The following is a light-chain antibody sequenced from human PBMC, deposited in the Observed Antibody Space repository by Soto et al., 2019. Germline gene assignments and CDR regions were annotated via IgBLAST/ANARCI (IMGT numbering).Light chain of an antibody. V-gene: IGKV1-5*03. Sequence: DIQMTQSPSTLSASVGDRVIISCRASQTISSWLAWYQQKPGKAPKLLIYKASTLESGVPLRFSGSESGTEFTLTISSLQPDDFATYYCQQYNSYPFTFGPGTKVDFK. CDR1: QTISSW. CDR2: KAS. CDR3: QQYNSYPFT. J-gene: IGKJ3*01.